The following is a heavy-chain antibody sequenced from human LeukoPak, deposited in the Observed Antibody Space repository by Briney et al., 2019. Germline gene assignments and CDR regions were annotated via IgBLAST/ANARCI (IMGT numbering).Heavy chain of an antibody. J-gene: IGHJ6*03. D-gene: IGHD2-21*01. CDR2: ISWDGGST. CDR3: ARKVKSYYYYYMDV. CDR1: GFTFDDYA. V-gene: IGHV3-43D*03. Sequence: GGSLRLSCAAYGFTFDDYAMHWVRQAPGKGLEWVSLISWDGGSTYYADSVKGRFTVSRDNSKNSLYLQMNSLRAEDTALYYCARKVKSYYYYYMDVWGKGTTVTVSS.